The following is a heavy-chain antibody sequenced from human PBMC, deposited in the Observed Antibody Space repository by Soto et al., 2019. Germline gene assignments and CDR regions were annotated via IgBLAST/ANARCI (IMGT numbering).Heavy chain of an antibody. J-gene: IGHJ5*02. Sequence: GESLKISCKGSGYSFTSYWIGGVRQMTAKGLEWMGIIYPGDSDTRYSPSFQGQVTISADKSISTAYLQWSSLKASDTAMYYCARVLGYCSSTSCYLEENWFDPWGQGTLVTVSS. V-gene: IGHV5-51*01. CDR3: ARVLGYCSSTSCYLEENWFDP. CDR2: IYPGDSDT. D-gene: IGHD2-2*01. CDR1: GYSFTSYW.